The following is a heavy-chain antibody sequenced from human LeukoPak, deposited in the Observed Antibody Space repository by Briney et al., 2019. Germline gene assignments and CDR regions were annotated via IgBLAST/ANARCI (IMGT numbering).Heavy chain of an antibody. D-gene: IGHD5-18*01. CDR2: IWYDGSNK. J-gene: IGHJ5*02. CDR1: GFTFSSYG. Sequence: GRSLRLSCAASGFTFSSYGMHWVRQAPGKGLEWVAVIWYDGSNKYYADSVKGRFTISRDNSKNTLYLQMNSLRAEDTAVYYCARESLVDTARLDPWGQGTLVTVSS. CDR3: ARESLVDTARLDP. V-gene: IGHV3-33*01.